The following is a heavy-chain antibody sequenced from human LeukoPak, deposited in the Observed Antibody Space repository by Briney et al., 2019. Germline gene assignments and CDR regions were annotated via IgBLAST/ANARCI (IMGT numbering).Heavy chain of an antibody. J-gene: IGHJ5*02. CDR2: INPKTGGT. CDR3: ARSPLA. CDR1: GYTFTTYY. V-gene: IGHV1-2*02. Sequence: ASVKVSCKASGYTFTTYYIHWVRQAPGQGLEWVGWINPKTGGTTYAQKFQGRATMTRDTSISTAYMELYRLTSDDTAVYYCARSPLAWGQGTLVTVSS.